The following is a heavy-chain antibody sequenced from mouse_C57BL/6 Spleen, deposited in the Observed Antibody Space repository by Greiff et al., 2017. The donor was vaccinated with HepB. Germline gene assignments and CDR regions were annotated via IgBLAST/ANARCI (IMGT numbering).Heavy chain of an antibody. CDR2: ISYDGSN. V-gene: IGHV3-6*01. Sequence: EVKLMESGPGLVKPSQSLSLTCSVTGYSITSGYYWNWIRQFPGNKLEWMGYISYDGSNNYNPSLKNRISITRDTSKNQFFLKLNSVTTEDAATYYCARGPFTTVVATDYYAMDYWGQGTSVTVSS. CDR3: ARGPFTTVVATDYYAMDY. CDR1: GYSITSGYY. J-gene: IGHJ4*01. D-gene: IGHD1-1*01.